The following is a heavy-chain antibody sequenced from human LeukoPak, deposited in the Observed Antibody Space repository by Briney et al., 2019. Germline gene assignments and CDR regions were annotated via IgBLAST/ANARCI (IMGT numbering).Heavy chain of an antibody. CDR1: GFTFSSYA. V-gene: IGHV3-21*01. CDR3: ARAGCMASTSCSYGMDV. CDR2: TSSGSSYI. Sequence: GGSLRLSCAASGFTFSSYAMNWVRQAPGKGLEWVSSTSSGSSYIYYADSVKGRFTISRDNAKNSLYLQMNSLRAEDTAVYYCARAGCMASTSCSYGMDVWGQGTTVTVSS. D-gene: IGHD2-2*01. J-gene: IGHJ6*02.